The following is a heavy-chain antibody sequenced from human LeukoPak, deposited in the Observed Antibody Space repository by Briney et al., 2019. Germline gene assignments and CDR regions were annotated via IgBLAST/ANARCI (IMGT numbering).Heavy chain of an antibody. J-gene: IGHJ5*02. CDR1: GYSFTSYW. Sequence: PGESLKISCKGSGYSFTSYWIGWVRRMPGKGVEWMGIIYPGDSDTRYSPSFQGQVTISADKSISTAYLQWSSLKASDTAMYYCARWPRYDYGDYTALYNWFDPWGQGTLVTVSS. D-gene: IGHD4-17*01. CDR2: IYPGDSDT. CDR3: ARWPRYDYGDYTALYNWFDP. V-gene: IGHV5-51*01.